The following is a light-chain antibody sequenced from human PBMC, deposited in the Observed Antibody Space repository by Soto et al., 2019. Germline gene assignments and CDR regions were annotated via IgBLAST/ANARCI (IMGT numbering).Light chain of an antibody. V-gene: IGLV1-47*02. J-gene: IGLJ1*01. Sequence: QSVLTQPPSASGTPGQRVTISCSGSSSNIGRNYVYWYQQLPGTAPKLLIYSDIQRPSGVPDRFSGSKSGTSASLAISGLRSEDEADYYCAAWDDSLSGYVFGTGTQLTVL. CDR1: SSNIGRNY. CDR3: AAWDDSLSGYV. CDR2: SDI.